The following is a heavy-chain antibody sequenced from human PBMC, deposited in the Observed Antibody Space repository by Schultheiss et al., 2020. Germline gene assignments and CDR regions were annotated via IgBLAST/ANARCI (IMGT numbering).Heavy chain of an antibody. CDR3: ARGGSYNWNSFDY. CDR1: GFTFSSYG. D-gene: IGHD1-7*01. V-gene: IGHV3-64*04. CDR2: ISKNGGST. Sequence: GGSLRLSCAASGFTFSSYGMHWVRQAPGKGLEYVSAISKNGGSTYYADSVKGRFTISRDNSKNTLFLQMNSLRAEDTAVYYCARGGSYNWNSFDYWGQGTLVTVSS. J-gene: IGHJ4*02.